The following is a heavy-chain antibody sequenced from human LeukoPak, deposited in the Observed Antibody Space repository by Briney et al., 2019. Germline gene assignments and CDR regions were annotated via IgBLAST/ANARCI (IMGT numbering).Heavy chain of an antibody. CDR1: GGSFSGYY. Sequence: SETLSLTCAVYGGSFSGYYWNWIRQPPGEGLEWIGEINHSGSTNYNPSLKSRVTISVDTSKNQFSLKLSSVTAADTAVYYCARKREGNYYDSSGYYVDWGQGTLVTVSS. D-gene: IGHD3-22*01. V-gene: IGHV4-34*01. CDR2: INHSGST. J-gene: IGHJ4*02. CDR3: ARKREGNYYDSSGYYVD.